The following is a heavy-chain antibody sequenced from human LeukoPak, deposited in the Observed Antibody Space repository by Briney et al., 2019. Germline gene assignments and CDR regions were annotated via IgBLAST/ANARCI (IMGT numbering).Heavy chain of an antibody. D-gene: IGHD6-13*01. CDR2: ISGSGGST. J-gene: IGHJ6*04. CDR3: AKGVGRESWQRDYYYGMDV. V-gene: IGHV3-23*01. Sequence: RGSLRLSCAASGFTFSSYAMSWVRQAPGKGLEWVSAISGSGGSTYYADSVKGRFTISRDNSKNTLYLQMNSLRAEDTAVYYCAKGVGRESWQRDYYYGMDVWGKGTTVTVSS. CDR1: GFTFSSYA.